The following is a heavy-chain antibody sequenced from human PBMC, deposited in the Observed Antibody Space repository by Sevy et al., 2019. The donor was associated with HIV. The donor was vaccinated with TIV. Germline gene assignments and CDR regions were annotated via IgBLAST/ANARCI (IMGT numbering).Heavy chain of an antibody. CDR1: GYTFTSYA. V-gene: IGHV1-3*01. Sequence: ASVKVSCKASGYTFTSYAMHWVRQAPGQRLEWMGWINAGNGNTKYSQKFQGRVTITRDTSASTAYMELSSLRSEDTAVYYCGTPLAVTGYFDYWGQGTLVTVSS. CDR3: GTPLAVTGYFDY. CDR2: INAGNGNT. J-gene: IGHJ4*02. D-gene: IGHD6-19*01.